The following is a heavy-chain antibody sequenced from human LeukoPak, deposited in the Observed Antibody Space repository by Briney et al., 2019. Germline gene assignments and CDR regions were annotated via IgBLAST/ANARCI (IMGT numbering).Heavy chain of an antibody. CDR3: ARAYCSGGSCYLTRFDY. V-gene: IGHV3-21*01. Sequence: GGSLRLSCAASGFTFNNYSMNWVRQAPGKGLEWVSSISSSSTYIYYADSVKGRFTISRDSAKNSLYLQMNSLRAEDTAVYYCARAYCSGGSCYLTRFDYWGQGTLVTVSP. D-gene: IGHD2-15*01. CDR1: GFTFNNYS. J-gene: IGHJ4*02. CDR2: ISSSSTYI.